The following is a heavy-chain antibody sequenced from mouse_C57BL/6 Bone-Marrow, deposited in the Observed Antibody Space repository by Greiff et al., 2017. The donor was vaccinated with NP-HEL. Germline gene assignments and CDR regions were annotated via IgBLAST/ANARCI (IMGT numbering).Heavy chain of an antibody. CDR2: INPYNGGT. V-gene: IGHV1-19*01. Sequence: EVQLQQSGPVLVKPGASVKMSCKASGYTFTDYYMNWVKQSHGKSLEWIGVINPYNGGTSYNQKFKGKATLTVDKSYSTGYMELNSLTSKDSAVYYCARSDYGNSYGGYAMDYWGQGTSVTVSS. J-gene: IGHJ4*01. CDR1: GYTFTDYY. CDR3: ARSDYGNSYGGYAMDY. D-gene: IGHD1-1*01.